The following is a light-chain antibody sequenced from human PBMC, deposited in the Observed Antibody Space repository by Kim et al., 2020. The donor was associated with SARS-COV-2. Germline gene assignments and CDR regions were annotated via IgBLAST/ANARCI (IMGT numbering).Light chain of an antibody. CDR2: KDS. V-gene: IGLV3-25*03. Sequence: SYELTQPPSVSVSPGQTARITCSGDVLPKQYACWYQQKPGQAPVVVIYKDSERPSGIPERFSGSSSGTAVTSTISGVQAEDEADYYCQSADSSGTYLFGGGTQLTVL. J-gene: IGLJ2*01. CDR3: QSADSSGTYL. CDR1: VLPKQY.